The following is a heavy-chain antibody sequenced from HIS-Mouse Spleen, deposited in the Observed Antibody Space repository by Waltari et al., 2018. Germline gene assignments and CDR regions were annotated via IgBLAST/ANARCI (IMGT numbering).Heavy chain of an antibody. CDR3: ARGSGRWELLLPNWFDP. J-gene: IGHJ5*02. D-gene: IGHD1-26*01. CDR1: GYTFTGHY. CDR2: INPNSGGT. V-gene: IGHV1-2*02. Sequence: QVQLVQSGAEVKKPGASVKVSCKASGYTFTGHYMHRGRQAPGQGLGWMGWINPNSGGTNYAQKFQGRVTMTRDTSISTAYMELSRLRSDDTAVYYCARGSGRWELLLPNWFDPWGQGTLVTVSS.